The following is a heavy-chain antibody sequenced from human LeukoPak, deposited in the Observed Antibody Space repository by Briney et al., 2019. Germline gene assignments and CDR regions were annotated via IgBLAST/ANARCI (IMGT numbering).Heavy chain of an antibody. D-gene: IGHD5-18*01. V-gene: IGHV3-33*06. CDR1: GFTFSSYG. CDR2: IWYDGSNK. CDR3: ANDLVVYSYGYFDY. J-gene: IGHJ4*02. Sequence: GGSLRLSCAASGFTFSSYGMHWVRQAPGKGLEWVAVIWYDGSNKYYADSVKGRFTISRDNSKNTLYLQMNSLRAEDTAVYYCANDLVVYSYGYFDYWGQGTLVTVSS.